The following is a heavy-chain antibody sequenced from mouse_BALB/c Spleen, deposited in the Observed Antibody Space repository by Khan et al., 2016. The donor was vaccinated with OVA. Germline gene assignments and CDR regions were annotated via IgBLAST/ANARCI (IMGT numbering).Heavy chain of an antibody. V-gene: IGHV1-18*01. D-gene: IGHD1-1*01. CDR3: ARGSYGGNSHGYFDY. Sequence: VRLQQSGPELVKPGASVKISCKTSGYTFSEYTMHWVKQSHGKSLEWIGGVNPNNGYTSYTQKFKDKATLTVDKSSSTAYMELRSLTSEESAVFYCARGSYGGNSHGYFDYWGQGTTLTVSS. CDR2: VNPNNGYT. J-gene: IGHJ2*01. CDR1: GYTFSEYT.